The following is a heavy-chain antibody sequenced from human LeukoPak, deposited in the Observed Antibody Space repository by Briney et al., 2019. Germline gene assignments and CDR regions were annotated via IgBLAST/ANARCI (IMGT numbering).Heavy chain of an antibody. CDR1: GYTFSIYN. V-gene: IGHV1-46*01. J-gene: IGHJ4*02. CDR3: GREGVAGTGLDY. D-gene: IGHD6-13*01. Sequence: ASVKASCKASGYTFSIYNMHWVRQAPGQGLEWMGIINPSGGTSYAQNLQGRITMTRDTSTSTLYMELSRLRSEDTAVYYCGREGVAGTGLDYWGQGTLVTVSS. CDR2: INPSGGT.